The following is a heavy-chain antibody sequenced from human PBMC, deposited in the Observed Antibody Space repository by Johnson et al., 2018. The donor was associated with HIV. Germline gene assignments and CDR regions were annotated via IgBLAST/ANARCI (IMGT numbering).Heavy chain of an antibody. CDR3: AREGALGAYDAFDI. V-gene: IGHV3-30*19. Sequence: MQLVESGGGVVQPGRSLRLSCAASGFTFSSYGMHWVRQAPGKGLEWVAVISYDGSNKYYADSVKGRFTISRDNSKKTLYLQMNSLIAEDTAVYYCAREGALGAYDAFDIWGQGTMVTVSS. J-gene: IGHJ3*02. CDR2: ISYDGSNK. D-gene: IGHD3-10*01. CDR1: GFTFSSYG.